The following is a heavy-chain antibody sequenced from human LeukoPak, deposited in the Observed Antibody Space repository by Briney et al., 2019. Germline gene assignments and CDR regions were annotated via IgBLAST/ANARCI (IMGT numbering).Heavy chain of an antibody. V-gene: IGHV4-34*01. D-gene: IGHD4-23*01. J-gene: IGHJ5*02. CDR2: INHSGST. Sequence: PSETLSLTCAVYGGSFSGYYWSWIRQPPGKGLEWIGEINHSGSTNYNPSLKSRVTISVDTSKNQFSLKLSSVTAADTAVYYCARGRRKANYVVTNWFDPWGQGTLVTVSS. CDR3: ARGRRKANYVVTNWFDP. CDR1: GGSFSGYY.